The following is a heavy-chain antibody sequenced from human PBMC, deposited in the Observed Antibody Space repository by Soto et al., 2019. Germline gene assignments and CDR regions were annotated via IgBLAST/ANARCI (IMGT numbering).Heavy chain of an antibody. Sequence: QVQLVQSGAGEKKPGASVKVSCKASGYTFTSYAMHWVRQAPGQRLEWMGWINAGNGNTKYSQKFQGRVTITRDTDASTAYMELSSLRSEDTAVYYCARRIVVVTALDYWGQGTLVTVSS. CDR2: INAGNGNT. D-gene: IGHD2-21*02. J-gene: IGHJ4*02. CDR3: ARRIVVVTALDY. CDR1: GYTFTSYA. V-gene: IGHV1-3*05.